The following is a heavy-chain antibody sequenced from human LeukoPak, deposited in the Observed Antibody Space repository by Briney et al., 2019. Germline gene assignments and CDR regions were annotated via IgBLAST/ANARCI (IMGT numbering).Heavy chain of an antibody. CDR2: ISYDGSNK. CDR3: ARPAGVGSSSDQGVDY. CDR1: GFTFSSYA. Sequence: GGSLRLSCAASGFTFSSYAMHWVRQAPGKGLEWVAVISYDGSNKYYADSVKGRFTISRDNSKNTLYLQMNSLRAEDTAVYYCARPAGVGSSSDQGVDYWGQGTLVTVSS. V-gene: IGHV3-30-3*01. J-gene: IGHJ4*02. D-gene: IGHD6-13*01.